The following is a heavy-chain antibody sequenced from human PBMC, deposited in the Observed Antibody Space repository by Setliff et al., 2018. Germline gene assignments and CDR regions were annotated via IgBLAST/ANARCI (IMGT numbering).Heavy chain of an antibody. CDR2: VIQVGSG. CDR1: GFTFRDYS. J-gene: IGHJ4*02. CDR3: AKDRVNDGFWDFDS. V-gene: IGHV3-23*01. D-gene: IGHD2-21*01. Sequence: PGGSLRLSCATSGFTFRDYSMVWVRQVPGKGLEWVAGVIQVGSGVYADSVKGRSTISRDNSKNNFFLQINNLRAADTATYYCAKDRVNDGFWDFDSWGPGILVTVSS.